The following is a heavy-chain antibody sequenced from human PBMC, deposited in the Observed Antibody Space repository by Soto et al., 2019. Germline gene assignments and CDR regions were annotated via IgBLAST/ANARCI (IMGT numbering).Heavy chain of an antibody. V-gene: IGHV4-39*01. D-gene: IGHD4-17*01. CDR1: GGSISSSSYY. J-gene: IGHJ4*02. CDR2: IYYSGST. Sequence: SETVSLTCTVSGGSISSSSYYWGWIRQPPGKGLEWIGSIYYSGSTYYNPSLKSRVTISVDTSKNQFSLKLSSVTAADTAVYYCAATVGFWVTTSLDYWGQGTLVTVSS. CDR3: AATVGFWVTTSLDY.